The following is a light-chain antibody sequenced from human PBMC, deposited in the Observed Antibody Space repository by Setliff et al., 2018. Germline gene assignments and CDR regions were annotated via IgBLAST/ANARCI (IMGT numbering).Light chain of an antibody. J-gene: IGLJ1*01. V-gene: IGLV2-14*01. CDR1: SSDVGGYDY. Sequence: QSVLTQPASVSGSPGQSITISCTGSSSDVGGYDYVSWYQQHPGKAPKLMIYNVTNRPSGVSNRFSGSKSGNTASLTISGLQAEDEADYYCYSYTASTSYVFGTGTKVTVL. CDR3: YSYTASTSYV. CDR2: NVT.